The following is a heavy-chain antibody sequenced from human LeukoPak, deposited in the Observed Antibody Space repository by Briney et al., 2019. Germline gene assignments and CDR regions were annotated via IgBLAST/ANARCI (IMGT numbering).Heavy chain of an antibody. V-gene: IGHV4-61*02. Sequence: PSETLSLTCTVSGGSISSGSYYWSWIRQPAGKGLEWIGRIYTSGSTNYNPSLKSRVTISVDTSKNQFSLKLSSGTAADTAVYYCARGFGGSYYYYMDVWGKGTTVTVSS. CDR3: ARGFGGSYYYYMDV. CDR1: GGSISSGSYY. D-gene: IGHD3-3*01. J-gene: IGHJ6*03. CDR2: IYTSGST.